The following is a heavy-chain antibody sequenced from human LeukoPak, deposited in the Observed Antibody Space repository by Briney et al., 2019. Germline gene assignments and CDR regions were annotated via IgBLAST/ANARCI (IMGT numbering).Heavy chain of an antibody. V-gene: IGHV3-21*01. CDR1: GFTFSSYS. CDR2: ISSSSSYI. D-gene: IGHD2/OR15-2a*01. Sequence: GGSLRLSSAASGFTFSSYSMNWVRQAPGKGLEWVSSISSSSSYIYYADSVKGRFTISRDNAKNSLYLQMNSLRAEDTAVYYCARDLRGSMGDEGYWGQGTLVTVSS. J-gene: IGHJ4*02. CDR3: ARDLRGSMGDEGY.